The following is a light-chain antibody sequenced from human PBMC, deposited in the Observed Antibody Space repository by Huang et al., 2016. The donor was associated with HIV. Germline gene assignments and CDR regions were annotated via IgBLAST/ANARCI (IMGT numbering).Light chain of an antibody. Sequence: EIVLTQSPATLSLSPGDRATLSCRASQTVSTVLAWYQQKPGQAPKLLIYDASARAAGIPARFSGSGSGTDFTLTISSLEPEDFAVYYCQERNSWPLTFGPGTKVDIK. CDR1: QTVSTV. J-gene: IGKJ3*01. CDR3: QERNSWPLT. CDR2: DAS. V-gene: IGKV3-11*01.